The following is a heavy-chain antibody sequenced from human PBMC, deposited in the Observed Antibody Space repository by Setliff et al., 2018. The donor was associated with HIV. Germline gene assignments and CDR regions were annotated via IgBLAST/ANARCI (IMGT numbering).Heavy chain of an antibody. Sequence: PSETLSLTCAVYGGSFSDYYWSWIRQPPGKGLEWIGEINHSGSTNYNASLKSRVIISGDTSKKQFSLRLSSVTAADTAVYYCARDRRSIFGVDTKNWFDPWGQGTLVTVSS. CDR1: GGSFSDYY. CDR3: ARDRRSIFGVDTKNWFDP. D-gene: IGHD3-3*01. V-gene: IGHV4-34*01. J-gene: IGHJ5*02. CDR2: INHSGST.